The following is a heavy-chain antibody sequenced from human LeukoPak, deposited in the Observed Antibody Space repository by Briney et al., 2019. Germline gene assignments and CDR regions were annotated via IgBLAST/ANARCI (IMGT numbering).Heavy chain of an antibody. Sequence: SETLSLTCTVSGGSISSYYWSWIRQPPGKGLEWIGYIHYSGSTNYKPSLKSRVTISVDTSKNQFSLKLSSVTAADTAVYYCARGRGYSYGSLPFDYWGQGTLVTVSS. J-gene: IGHJ4*02. CDR1: GGSISSYY. CDR2: IHYSGST. V-gene: IGHV4-59*13. CDR3: ARGRGYSYGSLPFDY. D-gene: IGHD5-18*01.